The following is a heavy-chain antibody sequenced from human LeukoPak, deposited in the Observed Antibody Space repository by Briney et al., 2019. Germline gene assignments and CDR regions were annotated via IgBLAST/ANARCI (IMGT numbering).Heavy chain of an antibody. CDR3: ARYYGDYGAFDY. D-gene: IGHD4-17*01. CDR1: GFTFRSYA. J-gene: IGHJ4*02. Sequence: GGSLRLSCSASGFTFRSYAMHWVRQAPGKGLEYVSVISSNGGSTYYADSVKGRFTISRDNSKSTLYLQMNSLRAEDTAVYYCARYYGDYGAFDYWGQGTLVTVSS. CDR2: ISSNGGST. V-gene: IGHV3-64*04.